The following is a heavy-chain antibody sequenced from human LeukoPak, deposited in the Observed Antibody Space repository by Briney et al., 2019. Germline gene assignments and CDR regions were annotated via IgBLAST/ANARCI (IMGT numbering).Heavy chain of an antibody. D-gene: IGHD5-12*01. CDR2: ISYDGSNK. CDR1: GFSFSSDI. V-gene: IGHV3-30*18. CDR3: AKDSLRGYSGSVRCDLDY. J-gene: IGHJ4*02. Sequence: GGSLRLSCAASGFSFSSDIMSWVRQAPGKGLEWVAVISYDGSNKYYADSVKGRFTISRDNSKNTLYLQMNSLRAEDTAVYYCAKDSLRGYSGSVRCDLDYWGQGTLVTVSS.